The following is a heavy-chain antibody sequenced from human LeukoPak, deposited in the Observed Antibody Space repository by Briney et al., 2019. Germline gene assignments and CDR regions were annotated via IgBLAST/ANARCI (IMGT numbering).Heavy chain of an antibody. CDR1: GFTFSSYG. CDR3: AKGNAAAAMNYFDY. V-gene: IGHV3-23*01. Sequence: GGTLRLSCAASGFTFSSYGMTWVRQAPGKGLEWVSGISGSGRNTYYADAVKGRFTISRDNSQNTLYLQMNSLRAEDTAVYYCAKGNAAAAMNYFDYWGQGTLVTVSS. J-gene: IGHJ4*02. D-gene: IGHD2-2*01. CDR2: ISGSGRNT.